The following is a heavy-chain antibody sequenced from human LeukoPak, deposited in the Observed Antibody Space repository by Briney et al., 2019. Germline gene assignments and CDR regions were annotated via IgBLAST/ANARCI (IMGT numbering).Heavy chain of an antibody. CDR1: GGSISSYY. J-gene: IGHJ4*02. D-gene: IGHD2-2*01. CDR3: ARGYCSSTSCYPPAY. CDR2: IYTSGST. V-gene: IGHV4-4*07. Sequence: SETLSLTCTVSGGSISSYYWSWIRQPAGKGLEWIGRIYTSGSTYYNPSLKSRVTISVDRSKNQFSLKLSSVTAADTAVYYCARGYCSSTSCYPPAYWGQGTLVTVSS.